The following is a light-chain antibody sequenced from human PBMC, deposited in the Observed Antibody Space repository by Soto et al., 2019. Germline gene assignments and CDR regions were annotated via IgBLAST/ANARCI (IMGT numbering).Light chain of an antibody. Sequence: QSALTQPASVSGSPGQSITISCTGTSSDVGGYNYVSWYQHHPGKAPKLMIHEVSDRPSGISNRFSGSKSGNTASLTISGLQAEDEADYHCSSYRSDTTYVFGTGTKVTVL. CDR1: SSDVGGYNY. J-gene: IGLJ1*01. CDR2: EVS. CDR3: SSYRSDTTYV. V-gene: IGLV2-14*01.